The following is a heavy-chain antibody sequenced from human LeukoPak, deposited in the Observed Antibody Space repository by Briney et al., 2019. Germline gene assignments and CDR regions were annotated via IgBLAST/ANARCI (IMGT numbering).Heavy chain of an antibody. D-gene: IGHD4-17*01. J-gene: IGHJ4*02. CDR2: ISSSSSYI. CDR3: ARYQDYGDYKDY. CDR1: GFTFSSYS. Sequence: PGGSLRLSCAASGFTFSSYSMNWVRQAPGKGLEWVSSISSSSSYIYYADSVKGRFTISRDNAKSSLYLQMNSLRAEDTAVYYCARYQDYGDYKDYWGQGTLVTVSS. V-gene: IGHV3-21*01.